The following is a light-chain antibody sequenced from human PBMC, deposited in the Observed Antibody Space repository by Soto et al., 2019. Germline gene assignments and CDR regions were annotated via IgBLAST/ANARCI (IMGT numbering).Light chain of an antibody. CDR3: PQYGSSPRT. V-gene: IGKV3-20*01. CDR1: QSVSSSY. Sequence: EIVLTQSPGTLSLSPGERATLSCRASQSVSSSYLAWYQQKPGQAPRLLIYGASSSATGIPDRFSGSGSGTDFTLTISRLEPEDFEVYYWPQYGSSPRTFGQGTKVEIK. J-gene: IGKJ1*01. CDR2: GAS.